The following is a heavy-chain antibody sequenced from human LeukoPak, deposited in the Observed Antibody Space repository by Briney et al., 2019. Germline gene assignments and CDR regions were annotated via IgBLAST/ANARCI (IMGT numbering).Heavy chain of an antibody. CDR1: GGSISSYY. CDR3: ARRGSSWPQSPYYFDY. D-gene: IGHD6-13*01. V-gene: IGHV4-59*08. J-gene: IGHJ4*02. CDR2: IYYSGST. Sequence: PSETLSLTCTVSGGSISSYYWSWIRQPPGKGLEWIGYIYYSGSTNYNPSLKSRVTISVDTSKNQFSLRLSSVTAAGTAVYYCARRGSSWPQSPYYFDYWGQGTLVTVSS.